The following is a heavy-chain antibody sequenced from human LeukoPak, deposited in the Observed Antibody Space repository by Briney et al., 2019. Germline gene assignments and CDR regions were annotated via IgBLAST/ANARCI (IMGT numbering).Heavy chain of an antibody. J-gene: IGHJ4*02. CDR3: AREPQEGFDY. CDR1: GFTFSSYS. Sequence: GGSLRLPCAASGFTFSSYSMNRVRQAPGKGLEWISYISGSSRAIYYADSVKGRFTISRDNAKNSLYLQMNNPRAEDTAVYYCAREPQEGFDYWGQGTLVTISS. V-gene: IGHV3-48*01. CDR2: ISGSSRAI.